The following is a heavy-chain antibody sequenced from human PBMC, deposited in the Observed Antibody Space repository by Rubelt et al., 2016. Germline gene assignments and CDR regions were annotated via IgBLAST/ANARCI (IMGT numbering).Heavy chain of an antibody. CDR3: ARAASTVTTLLDLGY. Sequence: QVQLVQSGAEVKKPGASVKVSCKASGYTFTSYYMHWVRQAPGQGLECMGIINPSGGSTSYAQKFQGRVTMTRDTSTSTVYMELSSLRSEDTAVYYCARAASTVTTLLDLGYWGQGTLVTVSS. J-gene: IGHJ4*02. V-gene: IGHV1-46*01. CDR1: GYTFTSYY. CDR2: INPSGGST. D-gene: IGHD4-17*01.